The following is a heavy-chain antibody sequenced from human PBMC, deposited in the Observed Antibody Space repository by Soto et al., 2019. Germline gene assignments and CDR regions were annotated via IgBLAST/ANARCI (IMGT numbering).Heavy chain of an antibody. J-gene: IGHJ5*02. CDR1: GYVFISYG. CDR2: ISAYTGKA. V-gene: IGHV1-18*04. D-gene: IGHD3-10*01. CDR3: SRAGASSTVIGLIINAFHP. Sequence: QVHLVQSGPEVKKPGASVKVSCKTSGYVFISYGISWVRQAPGHGLEWVGWISAYTGKADYAQKFQGRVTMTTGTSTTTGHRELRSLRSPGTALYYRSRAGASSTVIGLIINAFHPWGQGTLVTVSS.